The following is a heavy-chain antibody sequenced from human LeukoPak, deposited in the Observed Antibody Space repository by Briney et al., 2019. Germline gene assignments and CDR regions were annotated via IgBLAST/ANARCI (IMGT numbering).Heavy chain of an antibody. Sequence: GGSLRLSCAASGFTLSSYGMHWVRQAPGKGLEWVAVISYDGSNKYYADSVKGRFTISRDNSKNTLYLQMNSLRAEDTAVYYCAKDRSPRESLLDYWGQGTLVTVSS. D-gene: IGHD1-26*01. CDR3: AKDRSPRESLLDY. CDR2: ISYDGSNK. J-gene: IGHJ4*02. V-gene: IGHV3-30*18. CDR1: GFTLSSYG.